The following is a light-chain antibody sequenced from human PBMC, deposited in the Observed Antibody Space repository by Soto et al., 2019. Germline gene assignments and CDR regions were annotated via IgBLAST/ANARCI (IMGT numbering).Light chain of an antibody. J-gene: IGLJ1*01. CDR1: SSDVGAYNY. Sequence: QSALTQPASVSGSPGQSITISCTGTSSDVGAYNYVCWYRQHPGKAPKLMIYEVSNRPSGVSNRFSGSKSGNTTSLTISGLQTEAEADYYCSSYTSSSTLYVFGTGTKVTVL. CDR2: EVS. CDR3: SSYTSSSTLYV. V-gene: IGLV2-14*01.